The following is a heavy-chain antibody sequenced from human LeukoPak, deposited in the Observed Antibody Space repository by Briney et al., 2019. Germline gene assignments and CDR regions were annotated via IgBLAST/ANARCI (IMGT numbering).Heavy chain of an antibody. Sequence: GESLKISCKASGYSFSSYWIAWVRQMPGKGLEWMGIIYPGDSDTRYSPSFQGQVTISVDKSISTAYLQWSSLKASDTAMYYCARDNGGYLYNWVDPWGQGTLVTVSS. CDR1: GYSFSSYW. J-gene: IGHJ5*02. CDR2: IYPGDSDT. D-gene: IGHD3-22*01. CDR3: ARDNGGYLYNWVDP. V-gene: IGHV5-51*01.